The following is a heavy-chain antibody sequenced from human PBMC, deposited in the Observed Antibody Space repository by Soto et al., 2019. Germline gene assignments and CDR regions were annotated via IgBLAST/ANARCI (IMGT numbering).Heavy chain of an antibody. CDR3: ARGDFVAVPGGNSAYYGLDV. Sequence: GGSLRLSCAASGFTFNSYAIYWVRQDTGKGLEWVAAIPYDGSNKYYADSVRGRFTISRDNSKNTLFLQMNSLRVEDTAAYFCARGDFVAVPGGNSAYYGLDVWGQGTTVTVSS. D-gene: IGHD2-21*01. CDR2: IPYDGSNK. V-gene: IGHV3-30-3*01. CDR1: GFTFNSYA. J-gene: IGHJ6*02.